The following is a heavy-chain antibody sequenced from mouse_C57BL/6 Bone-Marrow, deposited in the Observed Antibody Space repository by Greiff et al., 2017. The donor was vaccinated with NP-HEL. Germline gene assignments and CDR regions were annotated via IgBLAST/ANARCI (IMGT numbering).Heavy chain of an antibody. D-gene: IGHD1-1*01. J-gene: IGHJ2*01. Sequence: VKLMESGPELVKPGASVKISCKASGYSFTSYYIHWVKQRPGQGLEWIGWIYPGSGNTKYNEKFKGKATLTADTSSSTAYMQLSSLTSEDSAVYYCARSEITTVVYFDYWGQGTTLTVSS. CDR2: IYPGSGNT. V-gene: IGHV1-66*01. CDR1: GYSFTSYY. CDR3: ARSEITTVVYFDY.